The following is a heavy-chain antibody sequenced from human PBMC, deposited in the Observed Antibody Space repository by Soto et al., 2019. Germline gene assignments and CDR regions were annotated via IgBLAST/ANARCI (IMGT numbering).Heavy chain of an antibody. D-gene: IGHD2-15*01. J-gene: IGHJ5*02. CDR2: IYYSGST. CDR3: ARLKIVVVVAATDGWFDP. Sequence: SETLSLTCTVSGGSISSGDYYWSWIRHPPGNGLEWIGYIYYSGSTYYNPSLKSRVTISVDTSKNRFSLKLSSVTAADTAVYYCARLKIVVVVAATDGWFDPWGQGTMVTVYS. V-gene: IGHV4-30-4*01. CDR1: GGSISSGDYY.